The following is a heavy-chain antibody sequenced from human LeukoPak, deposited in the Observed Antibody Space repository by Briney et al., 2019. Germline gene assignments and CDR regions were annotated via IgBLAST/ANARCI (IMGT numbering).Heavy chain of an antibody. Sequence: SETLSLTCTVSGGSISSCYWSWIRQPPGKGLEWIGYIYYSGSTNYNPSLKSRVTISVDTSKNQFSLKLSSVTAADTAVYYCAREGFSRLNDAFDIWGQGTMVTVSS. CDR1: GGSISSCY. CDR2: IYYSGST. D-gene: IGHD3-10*01. J-gene: IGHJ3*02. CDR3: AREGFSRLNDAFDI. V-gene: IGHV4-59*01.